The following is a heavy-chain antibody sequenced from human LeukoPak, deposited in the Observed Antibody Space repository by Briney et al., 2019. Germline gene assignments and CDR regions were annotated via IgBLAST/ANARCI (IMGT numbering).Heavy chain of an antibody. J-gene: IGHJ4*02. D-gene: IGHD3-22*01. Sequence: GASVKVSCKASGYTFTSYGISWVRQAPGQGLEWMGWISAYNGNTNYAQKLQGRVTMTTDTSTSTAYMELRSLRSDDTAVYYCARRGDYYDGSGYYSPYYFDYWGQGTLVTVSS. CDR1: GYTFTSYG. CDR3: ARRGDYYDGSGYYSPYYFDY. CDR2: ISAYNGNT. V-gene: IGHV1-18*01.